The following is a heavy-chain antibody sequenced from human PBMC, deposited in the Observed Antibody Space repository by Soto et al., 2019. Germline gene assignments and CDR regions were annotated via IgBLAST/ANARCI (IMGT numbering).Heavy chain of an antibody. D-gene: IGHD3-16*01. Sequence: QVQLVQSGAEVKKPGSSVKVSCKASGGTFSSYTIGWVRQAPGQGLEWMGRIIPILGIANYAQKFQGRVTITADKSTSTAYMELSSLRSEDTAVYYCARLSEGDYYYMDVWGKGTTVTVSS. J-gene: IGHJ6*03. CDR1: GGTFSSYT. CDR2: IIPILGIA. V-gene: IGHV1-69*02. CDR3: ARLSEGDYYYMDV.